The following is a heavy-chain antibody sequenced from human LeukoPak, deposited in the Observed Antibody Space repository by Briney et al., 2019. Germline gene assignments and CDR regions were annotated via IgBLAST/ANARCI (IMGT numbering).Heavy chain of an antibody. CDR1: GVSITNSRYY. V-gene: IGHV4-39*01. D-gene: IGHD3-16*01. CDR2: IQYGGNT. J-gene: IGHJ4*02. CDR3: VTYAGFDWHNYFDY. Sequence: PSETLSLTCTLSGVSITNSRYYWGRVRQPPGKELEWLGSIQYGGNTYYNPSLRSRVTLSVESSRNQSSMRLSTMTATDTAVYYCVTYAGFDWHNYFDYWGQGFLVTVSS.